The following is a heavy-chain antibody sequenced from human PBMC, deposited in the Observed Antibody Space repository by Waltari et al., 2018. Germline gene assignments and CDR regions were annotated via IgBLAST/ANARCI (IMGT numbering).Heavy chain of an antibody. J-gene: IGHJ4*02. Sequence: QVQLVESGGGVVQPGRSLRLSCAASGFTFSSYGMHWGRQAPGKGVEWVAVIWYDGSNKYDADSVKGRFTISRDNSKNTLYLQMNSLRAEDTAVYYCASGLGYMDYWGQGTLVTGSS. D-gene: IGHD1-1*01. CDR2: IWYDGSNK. CDR3: ASGLGYMDY. V-gene: IGHV3-33*01. CDR1: GFTFSSYG.